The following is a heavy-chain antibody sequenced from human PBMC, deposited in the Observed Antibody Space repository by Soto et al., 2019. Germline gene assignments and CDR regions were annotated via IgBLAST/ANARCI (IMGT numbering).Heavy chain of an antibody. CDR1: GYTFTSYS. CDR3: ARDTSSLEY. CDR2: INTANGDT. D-gene: IGHD1-1*01. Sequence: ASVKVSCKASGYTFTSYSMHWVRQAPGQRLEWMGWINTANGDTKYSQKFQGRVTITRDTSASTAYMELSSLRSEDTAIYYCARDTSSLEYWGQGPLVTVSS. V-gene: IGHV1-3*04. J-gene: IGHJ4*02.